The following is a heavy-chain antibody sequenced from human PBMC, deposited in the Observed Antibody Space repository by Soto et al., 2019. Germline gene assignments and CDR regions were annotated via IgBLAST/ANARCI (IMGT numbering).Heavy chain of an antibody. Sequence: GGSLRLSCAASGFTFSSYAMSWVRQAPGKGLEWVSVIYSGGSTYYADSVKGRFTISRDNSKNTLYLQMNSLRAEDTAVYYCARRNPSSWGFDYWGQGTLVTVSS. J-gene: IGHJ4*02. CDR3: ARRNPSSWGFDY. V-gene: IGHV3-53*01. CDR1: GFTFSSYA. D-gene: IGHD6-13*01. CDR2: IYSGGST.